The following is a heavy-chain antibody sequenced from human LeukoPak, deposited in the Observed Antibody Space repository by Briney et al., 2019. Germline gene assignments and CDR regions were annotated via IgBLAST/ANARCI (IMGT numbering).Heavy chain of an antibody. Sequence: PSETLSLTCAVYGGSFSGCYWSWIRQPPGKGLEWIGEINHSGSTNYNPSLKSRVTISVDTSKNQFSLKLSSVTAADTAVYYCARPPRGIAARPYYFDYWGQGTLVTVSS. J-gene: IGHJ4*02. CDR3: ARPPRGIAARPYYFDY. CDR1: GGSFSGCY. CDR2: INHSGST. D-gene: IGHD6-6*01. V-gene: IGHV4-34*01.